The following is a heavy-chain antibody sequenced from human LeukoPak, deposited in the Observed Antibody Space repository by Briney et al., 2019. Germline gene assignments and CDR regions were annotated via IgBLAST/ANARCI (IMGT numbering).Heavy chain of an antibody. V-gene: IGHV1-18*01. CDR3: AREAESSGYSRNPELDY. CDR1: GYTFTSYG. Sequence: AGVKVSCKASGYTFTSYGISLVRQAPGQGLEWMGWISAYNGNTNYAQKLQGRVSMTTDTSTSTAYMELKSPRSDDTAVYYCAREAESSGYSRNPELDYWGQGALVTVSS. CDR2: ISAYNGNT. D-gene: IGHD3-22*01. J-gene: IGHJ4*02.